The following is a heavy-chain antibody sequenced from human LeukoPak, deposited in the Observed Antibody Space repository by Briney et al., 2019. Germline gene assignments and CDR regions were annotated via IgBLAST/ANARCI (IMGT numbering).Heavy chain of an antibody. Sequence: SQTLSLTRTVSGDPISSGRYYWSWIRQPAGKGLEWIGRIYASGSSYYNPSLKSRFTISVDMSMNQFSLRVSSATAAATTVYCCARDGGGRYSSGSLYYYYYMDVWGKGTTVTVSS. J-gene: IGHJ6*03. CDR2: IYASGSS. CDR3: ARDGGGRYSSGSLYYYYYMDV. V-gene: IGHV4-61*02. D-gene: IGHD1-26*01. CDR1: GDPISSGRYY.